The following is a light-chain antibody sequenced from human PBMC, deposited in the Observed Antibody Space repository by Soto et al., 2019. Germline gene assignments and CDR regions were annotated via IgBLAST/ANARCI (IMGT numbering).Light chain of an antibody. CDR1: QDISKD. J-gene: IGKJ1*01. CDR2: SAT. Sequence: AIQMTQSPTSLSASVGDRVIITCRASQDISKDLGWYQQKPGKAPKFLIYSATSTQSGVPSTFSGSGFGTDFTLTISSXQXXXXXXXXXXXDXDYXRTFGQGTKVEF. CDR3: XXDXDYXRT. V-gene: IGKV1-6*01.